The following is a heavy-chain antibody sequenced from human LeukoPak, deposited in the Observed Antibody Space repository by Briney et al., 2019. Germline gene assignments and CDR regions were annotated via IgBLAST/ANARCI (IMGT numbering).Heavy chain of an antibody. CDR2: MHYSGSN. D-gene: IGHD3-10*02. CDR1: GASTSSHY. Sequence: SETLSLTCTVSGASTSSHYWSWIRQPPGKGLEWIGYMHYSGSNSYNPSLKSRVTISVDTSENQISLTVSSVTAADTAVYYCARVADVGYYYYLDVWGKGTTVLVS. CDR3: ARVADVGYYYYLDV. J-gene: IGHJ6*03. V-gene: IGHV4-59*11.